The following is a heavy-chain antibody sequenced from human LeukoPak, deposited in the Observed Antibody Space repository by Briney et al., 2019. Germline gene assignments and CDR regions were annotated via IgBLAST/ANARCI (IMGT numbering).Heavy chain of an antibody. CDR1: GFTFSSYV. J-gene: IGHJ4*02. V-gene: IGHV3-30-3*01. Sequence: GGSLRLSCAASGFTFSSYVMHWVRQAPGKGQEWVAVISYDGSNKYYAGSVKGRFTISRDNSKNTLYLQMNSLRAEDTAVYYCAKSYGDYWATGACYFDYWGQGTLVTVSS. CDR3: AKSYGDYWATGACYFDY. CDR2: ISYDGSNK. D-gene: IGHD4-17*01.